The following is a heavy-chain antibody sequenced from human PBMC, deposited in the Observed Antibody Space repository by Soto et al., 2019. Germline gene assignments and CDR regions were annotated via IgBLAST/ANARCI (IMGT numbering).Heavy chain of an antibody. CDR1: GFTFSSFI. Sequence: PGGSLRLSCAASGFTFSSFIVNWVRQAPGKGPEWVSYIGVSTRTIFYADSVKGRFTISRDNAQNSLFLQMNSLTDEDTAVYYCVRDQFYAFDSWGQGTLVTVSS. V-gene: IGHV3-48*02. D-gene: IGHD2-2*01. CDR3: VRDQFYAFDS. J-gene: IGHJ4*02. CDR2: IGVSTRTI.